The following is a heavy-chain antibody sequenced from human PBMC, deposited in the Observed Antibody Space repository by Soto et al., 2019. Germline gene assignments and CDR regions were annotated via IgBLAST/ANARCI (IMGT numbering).Heavy chain of an antibody. CDR1: GGSISSYY. CDR3: AREAEHYDFWSGYLAFDI. D-gene: IGHD3-3*01. V-gene: IGHV4-59*01. CDR2: IYYSGST. Sequence: SETLSLTCTVSGGSISSYYWSWIRQPPGKGLEWIGYIYYSGSTNYNPSLKSRVTISVDTSKNQFSLKLSSVTAADTAVYYCAREAEHYDFWSGYLAFDIWGQGTMVTVSS. J-gene: IGHJ3*02.